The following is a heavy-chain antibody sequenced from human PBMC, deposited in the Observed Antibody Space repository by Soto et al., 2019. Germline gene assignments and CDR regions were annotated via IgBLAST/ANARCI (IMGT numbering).Heavy chain of an antibody. Sequence: QVQLVQSGAEVKKPGASVKVSCKASGYTFTSYGITWVRQAPGQGLEWMGWINAYNGKTQYAQKLQGRVTMTTDTSQSTADMELRGLRSDDTAMYYWARVKTVAGGQYYFDYWGQGTLVTVSS. J-gene: IGHJ4*02. CDR1: GYTFTSYG. D-gene: IGHD6-13*01. V-gene: IGHV1-18*01. CDR2: INAYNGKT. CDR3: ARVKTVAGGQYYFDY.